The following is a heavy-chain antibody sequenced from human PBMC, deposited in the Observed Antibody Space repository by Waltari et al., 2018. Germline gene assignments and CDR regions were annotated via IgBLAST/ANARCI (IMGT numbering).Heavy chain of an antibody. J-gene: IGHJ4*02. CDR2: IRSKAYGGTT. CDR3: TRVGYSSSWLLPLDY. Sequence: EVQLVESGGGLVQPGRSLRLSCTASGFTFGDYAMSWVRQAPGKGLGWVGFIRSKAYGGTTEYAAPVKGRFTISRDDSKSMAYLQMNSLKTEDTAVYYCTRVGYSSSWLLPLDYWGQGTLVTVSS. CDR1: GFTFGDYA. D-gene: IGHD6-13*01. V-gene: IGHV3-49*04.